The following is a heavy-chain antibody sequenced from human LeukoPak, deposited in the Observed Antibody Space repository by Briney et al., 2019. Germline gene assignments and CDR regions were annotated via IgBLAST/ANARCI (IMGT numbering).Heavy chain of an antibody. D-gene: IGHD3-3*01. CDR2: ISSSSSYI. J-gene: IGHJ5*02. CDR1: GFTFSSYS. Sequence: GGSLRLSCAASGFTFSSYSMNWVRQAPGKGLEWVSSISSSSSYIYYADSVKGRLTISRDNAKNSLYLQMNSLRAEDTAVYYCARGGSTTIFGVAPGGQGTLVTVSS. V-gene: IGHV3-21*01. CDR3: ARGGSTTIFGVAP.